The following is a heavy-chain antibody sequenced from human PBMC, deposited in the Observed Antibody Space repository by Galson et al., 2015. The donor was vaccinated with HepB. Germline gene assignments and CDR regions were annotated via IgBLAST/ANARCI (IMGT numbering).Heavy chain of an antibody. J-gene: IGHJ6*03. CDR2: IDWDDDK. D-gene: IGHD3-3*01. V-gene: IGHV2-70*11. CDR3: ARGCGLRSLWYYYMDV. Sequence: PALVKPTQTLTLTCTSSGFSLSTSGMCVSWIRQPPGKALGWLARIDWDDDKYYSTSLKTRLTISKDTSKNQVVLTMTNMDPVDTATYYCARGCGLRSLWYYYMDVWGKGTTVTVSS. CDR1: GFSLSTSGMC.